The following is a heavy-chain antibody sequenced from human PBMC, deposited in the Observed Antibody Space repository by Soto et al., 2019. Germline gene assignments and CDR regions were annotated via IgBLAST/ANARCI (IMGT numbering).Heavy chain of an antibody. Sequence: EVQLVESGGGLVQPGGSLRLSCAASGFTFSSYWMTWVRQAPGKGLEWVANIKEDGSGKYYVDSVKGRFTISRDNAKNSVYLQMNSLRAEDTAVYYCADSGSYTDVWGKGTTVTVSS. D-gene: IGHD5-12*01. V-gene: IGHV3-7*01. J-gene: IGHJ6*03. CDR3: ADSGSYTDV. CDR1: GFTFSSYW. CDR2: IKEDGSGK.